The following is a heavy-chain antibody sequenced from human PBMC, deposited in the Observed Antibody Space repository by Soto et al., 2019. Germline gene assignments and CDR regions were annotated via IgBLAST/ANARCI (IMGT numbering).Heavy chain of an antibody. CDR2: ISTYTGNT. CDR1: GYTLSTYG. Sequence: QVQLVQSGAEVKKPGASVKVSCKASGYTLSTYGIIWVRQAPGQGLEWMGWISTYTGNTNYAQMLQGRVTMTTDTSTSTAYMELRSLRSDDTAVYYCARVTGSGWYFDYWGQGTLVTVSS. D-gene: IGHD6-19*01. V-gene: IGHV1-18*01. J-gene: IGHJ4*02. CDR3: ARVTGSGWYFDY.